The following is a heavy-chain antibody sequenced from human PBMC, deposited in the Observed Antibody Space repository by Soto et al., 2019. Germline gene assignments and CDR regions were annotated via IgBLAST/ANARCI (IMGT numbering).Heavy chain of an antibody. CDR3: ARARVDIVATRTYYFDY. CDR2: TYYRSKWYN. J-gene: IGHJ4*02. CDR1: GDSVSSNSAA. V-gene: IGHV6-1*01. Sequence: SQTLSLTCAISGDSVSSNSAAWNWIRQSPSRGLEWLGRTYYRSKWYNDYAVSVKSRITINPDTSKNQFSLQLNSVTPEDTAVYYCARARVDIVATRTYYFDYWGQGTLVTVSS. D-gene: IGHD5-12*01.